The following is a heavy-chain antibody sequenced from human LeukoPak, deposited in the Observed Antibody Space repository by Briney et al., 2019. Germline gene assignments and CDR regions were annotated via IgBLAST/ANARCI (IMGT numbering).Heavy chain of an antibody. J-gene: IGHJ4*02. V-gene: IGHV1-18*01. CDR3: ARDSRHLPNYDSSGPVLDY. CDR2: ISAYNGNT. Sequence: ASVTVSCKSSGYTFTSYGISWVRQAPGQGLEWMGWISAYNGNTNYAQKLQGRVTMTTDTSTSTAYMELRSLRSDDTAVYYCARDSRHLPNYDSSGPVLDYWGQGTLVTVSS. CDR1: GYTFTSYG. D-gene: IGHD3-22*01.